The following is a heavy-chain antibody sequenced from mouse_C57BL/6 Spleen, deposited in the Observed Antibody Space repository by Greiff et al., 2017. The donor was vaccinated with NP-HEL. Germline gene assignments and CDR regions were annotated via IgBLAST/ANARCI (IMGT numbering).Heavy chain of an antibody. J-gene: IGHJ3*01. D-gene: IGHD2-4*01. CDR3: ATNSYDYGAAWFAY. Sequence: VMLQQSGPGLVQPSQSLSITCTVSGFSLTSYGVHWVRQSPGKGLEWLGVIWSGGSTDYNAAFISRLSISKDNSKSQVFFKMNSLQADDTAIYYCATNSYDYGAAWFAYWGQGTLVTVSA. CDR2: IWSGGST. V-gene: IGHV2-2*01. CDR1: GFSLTSYG.